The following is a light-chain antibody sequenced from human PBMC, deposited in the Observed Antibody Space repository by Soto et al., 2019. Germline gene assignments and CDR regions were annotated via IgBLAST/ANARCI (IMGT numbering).Light chain of an antibody. Sequence: DIQMTQSPSSLSPSVGDRVTITCRASRSISDWLAWYQQKPGKAPELLIFAASTLRSGAPSRFSGSGSGTEFTLTVSALQPEDFATYFCQQSYVIPFTFGQGTRLEIK. CDR1: RSISDW. V-gene: IGKV1-39*01. CDR2: AAS. CDR3: QQSYVIPFT. J-gene: IGKJ5*01.